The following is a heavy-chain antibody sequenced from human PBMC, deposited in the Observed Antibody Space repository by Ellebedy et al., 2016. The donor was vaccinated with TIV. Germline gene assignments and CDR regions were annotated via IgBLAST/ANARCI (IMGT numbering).Heavy chain of an antibody. J-gene: IGHJ3*02. CDR2: IIPIFGTA. D-gene: IGHD3-10*01. V-gene: IGHV1-69*13. CDR1: GGTFSSYA. Sequence: SVKVSCXASGGTFSSYAISWVRQAPGQGLEWMGGIIPIFGTANYAQKFQGRVTITADESTSTAYMELSSLRSEDTAVYYCARGGMVRGVKAGGSAFDIWGQGTMVTVSS. CDR3: ARGGMVRGVKAGGSAFDI.